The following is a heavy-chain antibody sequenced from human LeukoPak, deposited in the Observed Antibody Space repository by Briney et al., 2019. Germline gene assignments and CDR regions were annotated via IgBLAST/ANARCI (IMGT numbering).Heavy chain of an antibody. CDR3: ARHRIAAADDAFDI. CDR2: IYYSGST. D-gene: IGHD6-13*01. V-gene: IGHV4-39*01. Sequence: SETLSVTCTVSGGSISSSSYYWGWIRQPPGKGLEWIGSIYYSGSTYYSPSLKSRVTISVDTSKNQFSLKLNSVTAADTAVYYCARHRIAAADDAFDIWGQGTMVTVSS. CDR1: GGSISSSSYY. J-gene: IGHJ3*02.